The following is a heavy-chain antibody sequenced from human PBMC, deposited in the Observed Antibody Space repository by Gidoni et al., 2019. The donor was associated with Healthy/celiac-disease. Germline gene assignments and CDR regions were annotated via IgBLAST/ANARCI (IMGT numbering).Heavy chain of an antibody. CDR1: GYPFTSYG. Sequence: QVQLVQSGAEGKKPGASVKVACQASGYPFTSYGIGWVRQAPGQGLELTGWNSAYTGNTNYAQKLQGRVTMTTDTATSTAYMELRSLRSDDTAVYYCARDQQLVPSYGMDVWGQGTTVTVSS. D-gene: IGHD6-13*01. V-gene: IGHV1-18*01. CDR3: ARDQQLVPSYGMDV. J-gene: IGHJ6*02. CDR2: NSAYTGNT.